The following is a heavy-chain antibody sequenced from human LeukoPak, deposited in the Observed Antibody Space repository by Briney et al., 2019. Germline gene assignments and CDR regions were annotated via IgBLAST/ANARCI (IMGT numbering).Heavy chain of an antibody. CDR1: GFIFGTTS. V-gene: IGHV3-7*01. CDR2: INYDGSEK. J-gene: IGHJ1*01. CDR3: TRDQH. Sequence: PGGSLRLSCAGSGFIFGTTSMSWVRQTPGKGLEWVASINYDGSEKYYVGSGEGRFTISRDSAKKSLFLKMNSLRGEDTAIYYCTRDQHWGQGTLVTVSS.